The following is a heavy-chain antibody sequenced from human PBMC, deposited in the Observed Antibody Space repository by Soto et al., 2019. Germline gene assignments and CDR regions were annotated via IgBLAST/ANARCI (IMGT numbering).Heavy chain of an antibody. CDR1: GYTFGNYA. Sequence: EVQQLESGGGLVQPGGSLRLSCAASGYTFGNYAFSWVRQAPRKGLELVSVISGGGDATYYPDSVKGRFTTSRDNSKNTVYLQMNSLRAEDTAVYYCAKKSLGSVTLPALYYFDYWGQGTLVTVSS. V-gene: IGHV3-23*01. D-gene: IGHD7-27*01. CDR3: AKKSLGSVTLPALYYFDY. CDR2: ISGGGDAT. J-gene: IGHJ4*02.